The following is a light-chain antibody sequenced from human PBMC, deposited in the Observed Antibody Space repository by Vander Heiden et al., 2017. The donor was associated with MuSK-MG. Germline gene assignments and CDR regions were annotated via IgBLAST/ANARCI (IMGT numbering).Light chain of an antibody. CDR1: ALPKQF. CDR2: KDS. V-gene: IGLV3-25*03. CDR3: QSADSSATYAI. J-gene: IGLJ2*01. Sequence: CERTQPPRGAATPGQTARITCSGDALPKQFAFWYQQKPALAPILVIYKDSQRPSGIPARFSGSSTGTTVTLTISGVQEEDEADYYCQSADSSATYAIFGGGTKLTVL.